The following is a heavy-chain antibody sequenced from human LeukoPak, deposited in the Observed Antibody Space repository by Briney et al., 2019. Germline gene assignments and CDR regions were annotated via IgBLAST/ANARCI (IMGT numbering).Heavy chain of an antibody. CDR3: AKDTYYYGSGSYPPNYYYYGMDV. CDR1: GFTFDDYA. V-gene: IGHV3-9*01. CDR2: ISWNSCSI. Sequence: PGRSLRLSCAASGFTFDDYAMHWVRQAPGKGLEWVSGISWNSCSIGYADSVKGRFTICRDNAKNSLYLQMNSLRAEDTALYYCAKDTYYYGSGSYPPNYYYYGMDVWGQGTTVTVSS. D-gene: IGHD3-10*01. J-gene: IGHJ6*02.